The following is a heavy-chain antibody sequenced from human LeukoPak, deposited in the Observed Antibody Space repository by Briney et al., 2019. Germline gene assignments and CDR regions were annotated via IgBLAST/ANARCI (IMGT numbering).Heavy chain of an antibody. V-gene: IGHV3-7*01. CDR3: ARAPSGGSGYEPLYYYGMDV. Sequence: GGSLRLSCAASGFTFSSYWMSWVRQAPGKGLEWVANIKQDGSEKYYVDSVKGRFTISRDNAKNSLYLQMNSLRAEDTAVYYCARAPSGGSGYEPLYYYGMDVWGHGTTVTVSS. CDR2: IKQDGSEK. D-gene: IGHD5-12*01. J-gene: IGHJ6*02. CDR1: GFTFSSYW.